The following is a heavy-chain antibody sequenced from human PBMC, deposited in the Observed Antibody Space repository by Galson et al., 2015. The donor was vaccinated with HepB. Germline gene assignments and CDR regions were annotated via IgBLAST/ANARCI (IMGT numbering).Heavy chain of an antibody. D-gene: IGHD2-8*02. J-gene: IGHJ6*02. Sequence: SLRLSCAASGFTFSSYAMSWVRQAPGKGLEWVSAISGSGGSTYYADSVKGRFTISRDNSKNTLYLQMNSLRAEDTAVYYCAKNSLRVVYASYGMDVWGQGTTVTVSS. CDR1: GFTFSSYA. CDR3: AKNSLRVVYASYGMDV. V-gene: IGHV3-23*01. CDR2: ISGSGGST.